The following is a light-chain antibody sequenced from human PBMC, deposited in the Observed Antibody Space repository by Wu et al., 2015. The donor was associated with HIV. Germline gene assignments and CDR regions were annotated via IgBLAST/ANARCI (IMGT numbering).Light chain of an antibody. CDR3: QQYNNYPT. CDR2: KAS. CDR1: QSISSW. Sequence: DIQMTQSPSSLSASVGDRVTITCRASQSISSWLAWYQQKSGKPPKLLIYKASTLQIGVPPRFSGSGSGTEFTLTISSLQPDDFATYYCQQYNNYPTFGQGTKVEIK. V-gene: IGKV1-5*03. J-gene: IGKJ1*01.